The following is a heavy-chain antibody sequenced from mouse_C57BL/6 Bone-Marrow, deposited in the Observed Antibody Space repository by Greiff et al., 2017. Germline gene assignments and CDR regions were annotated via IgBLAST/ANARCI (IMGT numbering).Heavy chain of an antibody. D-gene: IGHD1-1*01. V-gene: IGHV1-50*01. Sequence: QVQLQQPGAELVKPGASVKLSCKASGYTFTSYWMQWVKQRPGQGLEWIGEIDPSDSYTNYNQKFKGKATLTVDTSSSTAYMQLSSLTSEDSAVYYWAREDGSSSYYAMDYWGQGTSVTVSS. CDR2: IDPSDSYT. J-gene: IGHJ4*01. CDR1: GYTFTSYW. CDR3: AREDGSSSYYAMDY.